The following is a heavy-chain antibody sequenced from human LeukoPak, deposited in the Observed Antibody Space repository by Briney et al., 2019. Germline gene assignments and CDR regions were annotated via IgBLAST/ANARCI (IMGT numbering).Heavy chain of an antibody. V-gene: IGHV4-31*03. Sequence: SQSLSLTCTVSGGSISSGGYYWSWIRQHQGKGLEWIGYIYYSGSTYYNPSLKSRVTISVDTSKNQFSLKLSSVTAADTAVYYCARGGGFSSIASSPDRGVFDYWGQGTLVTVSS. CDR1: GGSISSGGYY. J-gene: IGHJ4*02. D-gene: IGHD6-6*01. CDR2: IYYSGST. CDR3: ARGGGFSSIASSPDRGVFDY.